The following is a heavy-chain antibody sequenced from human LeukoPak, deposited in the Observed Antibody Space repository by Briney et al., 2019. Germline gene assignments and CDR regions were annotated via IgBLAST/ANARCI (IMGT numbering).Heavy chain of an antibody. J-gene: IGHJ4*02. Sequence: GRSLRLSCAASGFTFDDYAMHWVRPAPGKGLEWVSGISWNSGSISYADSVKGRFTISRDNAKNSLYLQMNSLRAEDTALYYCVKDRFRTYSHFDYWGQGTLVTVSS. CDR3: VKDRFRTYSHFDY. CDR2: ISWNSGSI. D-gene: IGHD2-15*01. CDR1: GFTFDDYA. V-gene: IGHV3-9*01.